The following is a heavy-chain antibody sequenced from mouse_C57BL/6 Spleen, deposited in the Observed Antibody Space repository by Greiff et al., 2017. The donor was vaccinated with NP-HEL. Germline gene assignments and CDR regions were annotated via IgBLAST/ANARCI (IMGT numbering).Heavy chain of an antibody. D-gene: IGHD2-5*01. Sequence: QVQLQQSGAELVRPGTSVKVSCKASGYAFTNYLIEWVKQRPGQGLEWIGVINPGSGGTNYNEKFKGKATLTADKSSSTAYMQLSSLTSEDSAVYFCARRTYSNYYAMDYWGQGTSVTVSS. CDR2: INPGSGGT. CDR3: ARRTYSNYYAMDY. J-gene: IGHJ4*01. CDR1: GYAFTNYL. V-gene: IGHV1-54*01.